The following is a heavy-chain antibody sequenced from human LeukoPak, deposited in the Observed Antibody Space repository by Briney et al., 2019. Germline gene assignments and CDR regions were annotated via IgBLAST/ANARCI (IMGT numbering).Heavy chain of an antibody. CDR3: AKDSSSGSCFDY. CDR2: ISSSSSYI. J-gene: IGHJ4*02. CDR1: GFTFSSYN. Sequence: GGSLRLSCAASGFTFSSYNMNWVRQAPGKGLEWVSSISSSSSYIYYADSVKGRFTVSRDNAKNSLYLQMNSLRAEDTAVYYCAKDSSSGSCFDYWGQGTLVAVSS. V-gene: IGHV3-21*04. D-gene: IGHD1-26*01.